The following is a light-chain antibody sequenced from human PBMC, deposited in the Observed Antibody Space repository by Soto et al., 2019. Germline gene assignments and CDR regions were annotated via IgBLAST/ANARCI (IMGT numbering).Light chain of an antibody. CDR1: SSDIGGYDF. Sequence: QSVLTQPSSLSGSPGQSVTISCTGTSSDIGGYDFVSWYQQHPGKAPRLIISDVDKRPSGVPDRFSGSKSGNTASLTISGLQAEDEADYYCCSYADRYTPVFGGGTKLTVL. J-gene: IGLJ2*01. V-gene: IGLV2-11*01. CDR3: CSYADRYTPV. CDR2: DVD.